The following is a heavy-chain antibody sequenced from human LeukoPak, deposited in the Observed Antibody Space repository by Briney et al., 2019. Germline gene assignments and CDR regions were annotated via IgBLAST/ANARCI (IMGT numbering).Heavy chain of an antibody. CDR2: ISGSGGST. CDR3: AIPADCSSTSCPRDY. J-gene: IGHJ4*02. CDR1: GFTFSSYA. Sequence: PGGSLRLSCAASGFTFSSYAMSWVRQAPGKGLEWVSAISGSGGSTYYADSVKGRFTISRDNSKNTLYLQMNSLRAEDTAVYYCAIPADCSSTSCPRDYWGQGTLVTVSS. V-gene: IGHV3-23*01. D-gene: IGHD2-2*01.